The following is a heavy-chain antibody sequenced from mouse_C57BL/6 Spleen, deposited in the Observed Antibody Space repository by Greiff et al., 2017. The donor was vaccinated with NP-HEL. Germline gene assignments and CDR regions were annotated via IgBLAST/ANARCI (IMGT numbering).Heavy chain of an antibody. CDR1: GFTFSDYY. D-gene: IGHD2-2*01. J-gene: IGHJ3*01. CDR2: ISNGGGST. V-gene: IGHV5-12*01. CDR3: AREVTTEFAY. Sequence: VQLKESGGGLVQPGGSLKLSCAASGFTFSDYYMYWVRQTPEKRLEWVAYISNGGGSTYYPDTVKGRFTISRDNAKNTLYLQMSRLKSEDTAMYYCAREVTTEFAYWGQGTLVTVSA.